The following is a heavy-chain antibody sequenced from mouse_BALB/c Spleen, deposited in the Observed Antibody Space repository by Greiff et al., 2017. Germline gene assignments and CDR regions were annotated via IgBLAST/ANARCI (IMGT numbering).Heavy chain of an antibody. V-gene: IGHV1-82*01. CDR3: AREGEYGNRFDY. Sequence: VQLVESGPELVKPGASVKISCKASGYAFSSSWMNWVKQRPGQGLEWIGRIYPGDGDTNYNGKFKGKATLTADKSSSTAYMQLSSLTSVDSAVYFCAREGEYGNRFDYWGQGTTLTVSA. D-gene: IGHD2-10*02. CDR1: GYAFSSSW. CDR2: IYPGDGDT. J-gene: IGHJ2*01.